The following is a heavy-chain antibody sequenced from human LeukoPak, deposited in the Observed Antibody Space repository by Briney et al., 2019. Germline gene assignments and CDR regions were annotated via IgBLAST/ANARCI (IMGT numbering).Heavy chain of an antibody. Sequence: PSETLSLTCAGSGYSISTGYFWGWIRQSPGQGLEWIGSIFHTGSTSYNPSFKRRATLSVDTSKNEFSLKLTSVNATDTAIYYCASPRGTYIDYWGQGILVTVSS. J-gene: IGHJ4*02. CDR1: GYSISTGYF. CDR3: ASPRGTYIDY. D-gene: IGHD3-16*01. V-gene: IGHV4-38-2*01. CDR2: IFHTGST.